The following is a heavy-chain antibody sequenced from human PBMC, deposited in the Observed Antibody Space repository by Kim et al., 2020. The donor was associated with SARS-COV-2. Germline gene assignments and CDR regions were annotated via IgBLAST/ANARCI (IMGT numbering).Heavy chain of an antibody. J-gene: IGHJ6*02. CDR3: ARVGDSYGMDV. D-gene: IGHD2-21*02. CDR2: ISSSSSYI. CDR1: GFTFSSYS. V-gene: IGHV3-21*01. Sequence: GGSLRLSCAASGFTFSSYSMNWVRQAPGKGLEWVSSISSSSSYIYYADSVKGRFTISRDNAKNSLYLQMNSLRAEDTAVYYCARVGDSYGMDVWGQGTTVTVSS.